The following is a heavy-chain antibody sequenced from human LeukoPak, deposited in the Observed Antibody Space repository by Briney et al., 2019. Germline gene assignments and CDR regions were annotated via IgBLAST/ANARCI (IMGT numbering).Heavy chain of an antibody. J-gene: IGHJ4*02. V-gene: IGHV1-18*01. CDR3: ARVRARTNYDILTGYYDY. D-gene: IGHD3-9*01. CDR1: GYTFTSYG. Sequence: ASVKVSCKASGYTFTSYGISWVRQAPGQELEWMGWISAYNGNTNYAQKLQGRVTMTTDTSTSTAYMELRSLRSDDTAVYYCARVRARTNYDILTGYYDYWGQGTLVTVSS. CDR2: ISAYNGNT.